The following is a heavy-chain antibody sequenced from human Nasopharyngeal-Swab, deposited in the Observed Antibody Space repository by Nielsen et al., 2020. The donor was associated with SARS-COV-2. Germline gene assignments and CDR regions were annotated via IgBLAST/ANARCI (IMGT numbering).Heavy chain of an antibody. J-gene: IGHJ5*02. V-gene: IGHV3-21*01. CDR3: ARGGVRSYWFDP. CDR2: ISSSSSYI. CDR1: GLTFSSYS. Sequence: GGSLRLSCAASGLTFSSYSMNWVRQAPGKGLEWVSSISSSSSYIYYADSVKGRFTISRDNAKNSLYLQMSSLRAEDTGVYYCARGGVRSYWFDPWGQGTLVTVSS. D-gene: IGHD3-16*01.